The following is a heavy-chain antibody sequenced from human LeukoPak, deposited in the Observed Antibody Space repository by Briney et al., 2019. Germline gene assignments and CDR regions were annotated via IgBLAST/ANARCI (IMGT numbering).Heavy chain of an antibody. V-gene: IGHV3-48*03. CDR3: ARVSAAATREDFDY. CDR1: GFTFSSYE. D-gene: IGHD6-13*01. Sequence: PGGSLRLSCAASGFTFSSYEMNWVRQAPGKGLEWVSYISGSGSTIYYADSVKGRFTISRDNAKNSLYLQMNSLRAEDTAVYYCARVSAAATREDFDYWGQGSLVTVSS. CDR2: ISGSGSTI. J-gene: IGHJ4*02.